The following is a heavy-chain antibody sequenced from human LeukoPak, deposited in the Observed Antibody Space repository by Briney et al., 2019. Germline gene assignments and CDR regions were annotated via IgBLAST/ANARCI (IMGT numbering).Heavy chain of an antibody. D-gene: IGHD3-10*01. J-gene: IGHJ4*02. Sequence: RPSQTLSLTCTVSGGSISSGGYYWSWIRQHPGKGLEWIGYIYYSGSTYYNPSLKSRVAISVDTSKNQFSLKLSSVTAADTAVYYCARGPPYFTFYYGSGSPTLDYWGQGTLVTVFS. CDR2: IYYSGST. V-gene: IGHV4-31*03. CDR3: ARGPPYFTFYYGSGSPTLDY. CDR1: GGSISSGGYY.